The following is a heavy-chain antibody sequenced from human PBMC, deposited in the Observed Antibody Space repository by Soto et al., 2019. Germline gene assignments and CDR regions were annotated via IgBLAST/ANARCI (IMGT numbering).Heavy chain of an antibody. Sequence: LRLSCAASGFTVSSYVMHWVRQAPGKGLEWVAVISYDGSNKYYADSVKGRFTISRDNSKNTLYLQMNSLRAEDTAVYYCAKDKVVAALFYGMDVWGQGTTVTVSS. CDR3: AKDKVVAALFYGMDV. J-gene: IGHJ6*02. CDR1: GFTVSSYV. CDR2: ISYDGSNK. V-gene: IGHV3-30*18. D-gene: IGHD2-15*01.